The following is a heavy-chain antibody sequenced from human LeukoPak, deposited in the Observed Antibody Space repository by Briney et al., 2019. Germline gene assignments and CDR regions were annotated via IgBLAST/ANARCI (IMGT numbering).Heavy chain of an antibody. CDR1: GGSIRSYY. V-gene: IGHV4-39*07. CDR3: ARLSVIVGAALEYYYYYMDV. CDR2: GDYSGGT. Sequence: PSETLSLTCTVSGGSIRSYYWSWSRQPPGKGLEWIASGDYSGGTYYNPSLESRVTISADKSKNQVSLKLTSVTAADTAVYYCARLSVIVGAALEYYYYYMDVWGQGTTVSVSS. J-gene: IGHJ6*03. D-gene: IGHD1-26*01.